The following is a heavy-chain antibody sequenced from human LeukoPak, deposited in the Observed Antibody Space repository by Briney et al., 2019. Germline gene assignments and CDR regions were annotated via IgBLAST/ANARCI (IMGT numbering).Heavy chain of an antibody. CDR3: ARDPALYSSSWYGYYYYYMDV. V-gene: IGHV3-7*01. Sequence: GGSLRLSCAASGFTFSSYWMSWVRQAPGKGLERVANIKQDGSEKYYVDSVKGRFTISRDNAKNSLYLQMNSLRAEDTAVYYCARDPALYSSSWYGYYYYYMDVWGKGTTVTVSS. J-gene: IGHJ6*03. D-gene: IGHD6-13*01. CDR1: GFTFSSYW. CDR2: IKQDGSEK.